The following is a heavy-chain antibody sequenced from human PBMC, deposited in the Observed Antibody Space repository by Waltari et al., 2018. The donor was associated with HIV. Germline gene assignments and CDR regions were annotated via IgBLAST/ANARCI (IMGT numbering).Heavy chain of an antibody. CDR2: ISGSGGGT. J-gene: IGHJ4*02. CDR1: GFIFTNYA. V-gene: IGHV3-23*01. CDR3: AKEFTARIVGATGGTFDY. D-gene: IGHD1-26*01. Sequence: EVQLLESGGGFVQPGGSLRLSCAASGFIFTNYAMTWVRQAPGKGLEWVSAISGSGGGTYYAGSVKGRFTISRDNSKNTLYLQMNSLRAEDTAVYYCAKEFTARIVGATGGTFDYWGQGTLVTVSS.